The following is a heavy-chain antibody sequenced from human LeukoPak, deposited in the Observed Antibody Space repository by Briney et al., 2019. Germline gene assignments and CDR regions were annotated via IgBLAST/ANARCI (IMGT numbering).Heavy chain of an antibody. J-gene: IGHJ4*02. V-gene: IGHV4-59*01. CDR3: ARWAYSSSPYFDY. CDR2: IYYSGST. D-gene: IGHD6-6*01. Sequence: SETLSLTCTVSGGSISSYYWSWIRQPPGKGLEWIGYIYYSGSTNYNPSLKSRVTISVDTSKNQFSLKLSSVTAADTAVYYCARWAYSSSPYFDYWGQGTLVTVS. CDR1: GGSISSYY.